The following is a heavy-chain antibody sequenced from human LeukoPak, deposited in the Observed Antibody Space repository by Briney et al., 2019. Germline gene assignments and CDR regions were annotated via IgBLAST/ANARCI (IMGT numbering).Heavy chain of an antibody. J-gene: IGHJ4*02. V-gene: IGHV4-59*01. Sequence: SETLSLTCTVSGGSISSYYWSWIRQPPGKGLEWLGYIYYSGSTNYNPSLKSRVTISVDTSKNQFSLKLSSVTAADTAVYYCARAQADYYDSSGYFEFDYWGQGTLVTVSS. CDR3: ARAQADYYDSSGYFEFDY. CDR1: GGSISSYY. CDR2: IYYSGST. D-gene: IGHD3-22*01.